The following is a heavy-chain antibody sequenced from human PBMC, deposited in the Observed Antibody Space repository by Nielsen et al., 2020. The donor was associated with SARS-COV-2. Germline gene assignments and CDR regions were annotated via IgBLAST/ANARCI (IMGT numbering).Heavy chain of an antibody. CDR1: GFTFSSYD. Sequence: GESLKISCAASGFTFSSYDMHWVRQAPGKGLEWVAVISYDGSNKYYADSVKGRFTISRDNSKNTLYLQMNSLRAEDTAVYYCAKTYYDFWSGYSDAFDIWGQGTMVTVSS. J-gene: IGHJ3*02. CDR3: AKTYYDFWSGYSDAFDI. V-gene: IGHV3-30*18. CDR2: ISYDGSNK. D-gene: IGHD3-3*01.